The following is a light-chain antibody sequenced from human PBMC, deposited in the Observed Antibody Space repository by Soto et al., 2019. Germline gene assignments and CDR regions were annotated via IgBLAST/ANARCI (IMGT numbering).Light chain of an antibody. J-gene: IGLJ1*01. Sequence: SVLTQPASVSGSAGQSIAISCTGSSSDVGIYNYVSWYQQHPGKVPKLIIYEVASRPSGVSIRFSGSKSGNTASLTISGLQPEDEADYYCSSYTTSSTRVFGTGTKVTVL. CDR3: SSYTTSSTRV. CDR2: EVA. V-gene: IGLV2-14*01. CDR1: SSDVGIYNY.